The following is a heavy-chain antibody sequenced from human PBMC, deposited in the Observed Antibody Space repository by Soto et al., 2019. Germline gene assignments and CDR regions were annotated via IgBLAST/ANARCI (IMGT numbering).Heavy chain of an antibody. Sequence: GGSLRLSCAASGFTFSSYWMSWVRQAPGKGLEWVANIKQDGSEKYYVDSVKGRFTISRDNAKSSLYLQMNSLRAEDTAVYYCARESRVVVAATLYYYYYGMDVWGQGTTVTVSS. CDR1: GFTFSSYW. J-gene: IGHJ6*02. CDR3: ARESRVVVAATLYYYYYGMDV. CDR2: IKQDGSEK. V-gene: IGHV3-7*03. D-gene: IGHD2-15*01.